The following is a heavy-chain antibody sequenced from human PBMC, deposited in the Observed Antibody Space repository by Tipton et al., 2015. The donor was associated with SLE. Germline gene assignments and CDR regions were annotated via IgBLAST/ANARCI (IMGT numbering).Heavy chain of an antibody. CDR3: ARDLHGGYRGGAFDI. J-gene: IGHJ3*02. V-gene: IGHV4-39*07. D-gene: IGHD5-12*01. CDR1: GGSISSSSYY. CDR2: IYYSGST. Sequence: TLSLTCTVSGGSISSSSYYWGWIRQPPGKGLEWIGSIYYSGSTYYNPSLKSRVTISVDTSKNQFSLKLSSVTAADTAVYYCARDLHGGYRGGAFDIWGQGIMVTVSS.